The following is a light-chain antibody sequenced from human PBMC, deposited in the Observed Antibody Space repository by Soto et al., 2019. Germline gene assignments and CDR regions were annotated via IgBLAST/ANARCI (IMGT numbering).Light chain of an antibody. CDR1: SSNIGAGYD. CDR2: DNS. Sequence: QSVLTQPPSVSGAPGQRVTISCTGSSSNIGAGYDVHWYQQLPGTAPKLLIYDNSNRPSGVPDRFSGSKSGTSASLVITGLQAEDEAEYYCQSYDSSLTGYVFGSGTKVTVL. V-gene: IGLV1-40*01. CDR3: QSYDSSLTGYV. J-gene: IGLJ1*01.